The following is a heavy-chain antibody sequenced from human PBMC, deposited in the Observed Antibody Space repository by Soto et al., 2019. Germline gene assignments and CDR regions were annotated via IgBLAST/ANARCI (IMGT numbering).Heavy chain of an antibody. CDR1: GFTLRTYT. Sequence: GGSLRLSCAASGFTLRTYTMNWVRQAPGKGLEWVSSISISSSDRYYADSVRGRFTISRDNAKNALYLQMNSLRADDTAVYFCVRGMNPLFGGQGTLVTSPQ. V-gene: IGHV3-21*06. CDR2: ISISSSDR. J-gene: IGHJ4*01. CDR3: VRGMNPLF.